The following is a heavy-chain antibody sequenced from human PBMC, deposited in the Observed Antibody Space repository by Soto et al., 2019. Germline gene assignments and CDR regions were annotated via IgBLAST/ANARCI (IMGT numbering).Heavy chain of an antibody. CDR2: IYWDDDK. V-gene: IGHV2-5*02. D-gene: IGHD2-8*01. Sequence: SGPTLVNPTQTLTLTCTFSGFSLSTSGVGVGWIRQPPGKALEWLALIYWDDDKRYSPSLKSRLTITKDTSKNQVVLTMTNMDPVDTATYYCAHRLGYCTNGVCYSYFDYWGQGTLVTVSS. CDR1: GFSLSTSGVG. J-gene: IGHJ4*02. CDR3: AHRLGYCTNGVCYSYFDY.